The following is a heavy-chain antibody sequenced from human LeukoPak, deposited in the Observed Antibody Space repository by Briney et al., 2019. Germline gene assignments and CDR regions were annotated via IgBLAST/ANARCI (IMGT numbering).Heavy chain of an antibody. V-gene: IGHV4-4*07. Sequence: SETLSLTCTVSGGSISSYYWSWIRQPAGKGLEWIGRIYTSGSTNYNPSLKSRVTISVDTSKNQFSLKLSSVTAADTAVYYCARSGEYSSGYWFYYYYMDVWGKGTTVTVSS. CDR1: GGSISSYY. J-gene: IGHJ6*03. CDR3: ARSGEYSSGYWFYYYYMDV. D-gene: IGHD6-19*01. CDR2: IYTSGST.